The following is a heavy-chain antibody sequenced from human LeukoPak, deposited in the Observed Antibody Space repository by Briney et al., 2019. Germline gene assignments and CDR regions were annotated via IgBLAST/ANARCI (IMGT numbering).Heavy chain of an antibody. CDR2: IYYNGNT. J-gene: IGHJ6*03. D-gene: IGHD2-8*01. CDR1: GGSISSVKYY. Sequence: SETLSLTCTVSGGSISSVKYYWGWIRQPPGKGLEWIGSIYYNGNTYYNPSLKSRVTISVDTSKNQFSLKLSSVTAADTAVYYCARGYCTNGVCYNYYYMDVWGKGTTVTVSS. CDR3: ARGYCTNGVCYNYYYMDV. V-gene: IGHV4-30-4*08.